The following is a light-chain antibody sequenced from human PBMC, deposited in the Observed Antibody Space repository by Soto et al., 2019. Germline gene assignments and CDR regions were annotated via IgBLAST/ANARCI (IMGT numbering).Light chain of an antibody. CDR1: QSVSSY. CDR2: DAS. CDR3: QHRSNWPSLT. J-gene: IGKJ4*01. Sequence: EIVLTQSPATLSLSPGERATLSCRASQSVSSYLAWYQQKPGQAPRLLIYDASNRATGIPARFSGSGSGTDFTLTIISLEPEDFAVYYCQHRSNWPSLTFGGGTKGEIK. V-gene: IGKV3-11*01.